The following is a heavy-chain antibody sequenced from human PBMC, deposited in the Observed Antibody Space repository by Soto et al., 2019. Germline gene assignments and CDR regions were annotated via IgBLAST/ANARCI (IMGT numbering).Heavy chain of an antibody. D-gene: IGHD3-3*01. CDR1: GFTFSDYY. CDR3: ARDVGDFWSGYPIDAFDI. J-gene: IGHJ3*02. Sequence: GGSLRLSCAASGFTFSDYYMSWIRQAPGKGLEWVSYISSSGSTIYYADSVKGRFTISRDNAKNSLYLQMNSLRAEDTAVYYCARDVGDFWSGYPIDAFDIWGQGTMVTVSS. CDR2: ISSSGSTI. V-gene: IGHV3-11*01.